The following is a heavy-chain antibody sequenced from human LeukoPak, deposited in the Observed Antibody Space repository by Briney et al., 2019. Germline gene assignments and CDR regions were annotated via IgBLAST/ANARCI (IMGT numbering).Heavy chain of an antibody. CDR1: GFTFSSYS. J-gene: IGHJ4*02. CDR3: ARGYGDNLGDY. D-gene: IGHD4-17*01. V-gene: IGHV3-21*06. CDR2: ISSSSGYI. Sequence: GRSLRLSCAASGFTFSSYSMNWVRQAPGKGLEWVSSISSSSGYIYYADSAKGRFTISRDNAKNSLYLQMNSLRAEDTAVYYCARGYGDNLGDYWCQGTLVTVSS.